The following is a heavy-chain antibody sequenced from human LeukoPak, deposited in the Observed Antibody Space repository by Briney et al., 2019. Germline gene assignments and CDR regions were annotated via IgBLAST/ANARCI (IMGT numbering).Heavy chain of an antibody. Sequence: PGGSLRLSCAASGFTFSSYSMNWVRQAPGKGLEWVSSISSSSSYIYYADSVKGRFTISRDNAKNSLYLQMNSLRAEDTAVYYCARDAGHYDFWSGYYNGAYYFDYWGQGTLVTVSS. V-gene: IGHV3-21*01. D-gene: IGHD3-3*01. CDR3: ARDAGHYDFWSGYYNGAYYFDY. CDR2: ISSSSSYI. CDR1: GFTFSSYS. J-gene: IGHJ4*02.